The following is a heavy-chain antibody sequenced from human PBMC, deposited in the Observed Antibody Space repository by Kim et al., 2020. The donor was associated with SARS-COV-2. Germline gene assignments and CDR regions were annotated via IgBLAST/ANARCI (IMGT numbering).Heavy chain of an antibody. Sequence: DPVKVRLTTSRYNAKNSLYLQMNSLSAEDTAVYYCASYAGTTFGWFDPWGQGTLVTVSS. J-gene: IGHJ5*02. D-gene: IGHD1-7*01. V-gene: IGHV3-11*04. CDR3: ASYAGTTFGWFDP.